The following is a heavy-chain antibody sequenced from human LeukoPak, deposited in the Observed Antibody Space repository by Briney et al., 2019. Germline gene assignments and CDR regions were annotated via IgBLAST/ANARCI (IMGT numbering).Heavy chain of an antibody. CDR2: IDPSDSYT. V-gene: IGHV5-10-1*01. Sequence: GESLKISCKGSGYSFTSYWISWVRQMPGEGLEWMGRIDPSDSYTNYSPSFQGHVTISADKSISTAYLRWSSPKASDTAMYYCAVHSGSYPPEGFDYWGQGTLVTVSS. CDR1: GYSFTSYW. J-gene: IGHJ4*02. D-gene: IGHD1-26*01. CDR3: AVHSGSYPPEGFDY.